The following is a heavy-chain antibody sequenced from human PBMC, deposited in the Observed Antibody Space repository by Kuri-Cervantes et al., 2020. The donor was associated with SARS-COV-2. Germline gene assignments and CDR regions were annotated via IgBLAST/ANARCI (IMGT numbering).Heavy chain of an antibody. Sequence: LETLSLTCTVSGGSISSSYWSWIRQPPGKGLEWIGYIYYSGSVSYNPSLMSRVTISGDKSKNQFSLRLTSVTAADTAVYYCASGSFGSNDFWGQGTLVTVSS. CDR3: ASGSFGSNDF. D-gene: IGHD3-10*01. CDR2: IYYSGSV. V-gene: IGHV4-59*12. J-gene: IGHJ4*02. CDR1: GGSISSSY.